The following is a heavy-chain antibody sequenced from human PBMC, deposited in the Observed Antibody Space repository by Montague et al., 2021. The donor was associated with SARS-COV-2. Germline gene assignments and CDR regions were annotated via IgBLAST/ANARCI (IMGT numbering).Heavy chain of an antibody. V-gene: IGHV2-5*02. Sequence: VKPTQTLTLTCTFSGFSLSTSGVRVGWIRQPPGKALEWLALIYWDDDKRYSPSLKSRLTITKDTSKNQVVLTMTNMDPVDTATYYCAHRGDLWVGPYFDYWGQGTLVTVSS. J-gene: IGHJ4*02. CDR3: AHRGDLWVGPYFDY. CDR2: IYWDDDK. D-gene: IGHD2-21*02. CDR1: GFSLSTSGVR.